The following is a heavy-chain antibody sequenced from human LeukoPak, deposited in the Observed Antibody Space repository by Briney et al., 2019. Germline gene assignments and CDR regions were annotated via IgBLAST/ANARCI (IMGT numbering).Heavy chain of an antibody. J-gene: IGHJ6*02. V-gene: IGHV3-21*01. CDR2: ISSNATYM. CDR3: ARGGVGLVIIPGWEYDYYGLDV. D-gene: IGHD3/OR15-3a*01. CDR1: GFTLSSYS. Sequence: GGSLRLSCAASGFTLSSYSVNSLRQAPGTGPHWISYISSNATYMYYGDSVKGRFTISRDNAKNTLYLQMNSLRAEDTAVYYCARGGVGLVIIPGWEYDYYGLDVWGQGTTVTVSS.